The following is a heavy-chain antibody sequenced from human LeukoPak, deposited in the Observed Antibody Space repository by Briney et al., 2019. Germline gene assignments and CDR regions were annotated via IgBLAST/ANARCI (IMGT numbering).Heavy chain of an antibody. V-gene: IGHV4-59*12. Sequence: SETLSLTCTVSGGSISSYYWSWIRQSPGKGLECIGYIHYTGSTNYNPSLKSRVTISVETSKNQFSLKLSSVTAADTAVYYCASSRDGYINTHWYWGQGTLVTVSS. J-gene: IGHJ4*02. CDR2: IHYTGST. D-gene: IGHD5-24*01. CDR1: GGSISSYY. CDR3: ASSRDGYINTHWY.